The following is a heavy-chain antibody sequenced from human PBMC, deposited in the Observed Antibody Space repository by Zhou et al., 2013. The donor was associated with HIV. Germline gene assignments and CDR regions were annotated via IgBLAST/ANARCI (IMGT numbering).Heavy chain of an antibody. D-gene: IGHD2-21*01. CDR2: IYHSGNT. CDR1: GYSISSGYY. J-gene: IGHJ4*02. Sequence: QVQLQESGPGLVKPSETLSLTCAVSGYSISSGYYWGWIRQAPGKGLEWMGSIYHSGNTYDNPSLKSRVTISVDTSTNQFSLRLTSVTAADTAVYYCARIGGDTYGDYWGQGTLVTVSS. V-gene: IGHV4-38-2*01. CDR3: ARIGGDTYGDY.